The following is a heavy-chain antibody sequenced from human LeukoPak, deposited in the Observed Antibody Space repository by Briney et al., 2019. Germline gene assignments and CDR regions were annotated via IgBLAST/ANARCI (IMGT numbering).Heavy chain of an antibody. Sequence: GGSLRLSCAASGFTFSGYSMNWVRQAPGKGLEWVSSISSSSSYIYYADSVKGRFTISRDNAKNSLYLQMNSLRAEDTAVYYCAREGTLRYFDWLSGLSAPTYFDYWGQGTLVTVSS. CDR1: GFTFSGYS. CDR3: AREGTLRYFDWLSGLSAPTYFDY. D-gene: IGHD3-9*01. CDR2: ISSSSSYI. V-gene: IGHV3-21*01. J-gene: IGHJ4*02.